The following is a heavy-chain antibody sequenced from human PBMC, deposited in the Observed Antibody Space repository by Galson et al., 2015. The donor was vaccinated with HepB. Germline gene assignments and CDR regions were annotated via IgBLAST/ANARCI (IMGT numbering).Heavy chain of an antibody. CDR2: ISSASTGI. Sequence: SLRLSCAASGFTFSTYSMNWVRQAPGKGLEWVSYISSASTGIYYADSVKGRYTISRDNVKSSLFLQMNSLRDEDTAVYYCARESGWLIDNWGQGTLVTVSS. V-gene: IGHV3-48*02. D-gene: IGHD3-16*01. CDR1: GFTFSTYS. CDR3: ARESGWLIDN. J-gene: IGHJ4*02.